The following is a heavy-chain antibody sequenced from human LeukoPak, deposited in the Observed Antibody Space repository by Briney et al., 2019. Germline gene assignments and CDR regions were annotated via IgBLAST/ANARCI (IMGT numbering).Heavy chain of an antibody. Sequence: SETLSLTCTVSGGSISSSSYYWGWIRQPPGTGLEWIGSIYYSGSTYYNPSLKSRVTISVDTSKNQFSLKLSSVTAADTAVYYCARHGYDSSGYYRYYYYYYYMDVWGKGTTVTVSS. V-gene: IGHV4-39*01. CDR2: IYYSGST. CDR1: GGSISSSSYY. CDR3: ARHGYDSSGYYRYYYYYYYMDV. J-gene: IGHJ6*03. D-gene: IGHD3-22*01.